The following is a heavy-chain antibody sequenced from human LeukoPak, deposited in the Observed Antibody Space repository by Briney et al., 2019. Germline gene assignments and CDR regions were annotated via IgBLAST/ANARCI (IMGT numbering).Heavy chain of an antibody. D-gene: IGHD3-3*01. CDR1: GFTFSSYS. CDR3: ARTTFDFWSGYAEPNWFDP. V-gene: IGHV3-48*01. J-gene: IGHJ5*02. Sequence: GGSLRLSCAASGFTFSSYSMNWVRQAPGKGLEWVSYISSSSSTIYYADSVKGRFTISRDNAKNSLYLQMNSLRAEDTAVYYCARTTFDFWSGYAEPNWFDPWGQGTLVTVSS. CDR2: ISSSSSTI.